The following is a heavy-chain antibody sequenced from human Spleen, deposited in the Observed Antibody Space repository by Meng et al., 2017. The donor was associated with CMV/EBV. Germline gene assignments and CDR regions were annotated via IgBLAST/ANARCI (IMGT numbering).Heavy chain of an antibody. V-gene: IGHV2-5*01. J-gene: IGHJ5*02. CDR1: STTGGG. CDR2: IFWNGGQ. D-gene: IGHD3-3*01. CDR3: ARLHSFYDYWSGYYVADP. Sequence: STTGGGEGWIRQAPGKALEWLAVIFWNGGQNYSPSLKNRVTITKDTSEAQVVLTMTNMDPVDTATYYCARLHSFYDYWSGYYVADPWGQGTLVTVSS.